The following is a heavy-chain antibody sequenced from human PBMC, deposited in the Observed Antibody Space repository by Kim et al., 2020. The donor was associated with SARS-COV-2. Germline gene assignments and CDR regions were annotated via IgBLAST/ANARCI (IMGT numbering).Heavy chain of an antibody. V-gene: IGHV4-34*01. Sequence: PSLKSRVTISVDTSKNQFSLKLSSVTAADTAVYYCARGRNYYDSRGLGYWGQGTLVTVSS. CDR3: ARGRNYYDSRGLGY. J-gene: IGHJ4*02. D-gene: IGHD3-22*01.